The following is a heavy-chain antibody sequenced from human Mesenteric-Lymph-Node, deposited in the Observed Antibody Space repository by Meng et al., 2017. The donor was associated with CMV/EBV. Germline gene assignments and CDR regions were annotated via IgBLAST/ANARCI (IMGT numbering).Heavy chain of an antibody. D-gene: IGHD6-6*01. Sequence: AGSLRLSCAVSGFTFDIYWMHWVRQAPGKGLVWVSHINGDGRSTSYADSVKGRFTISRDNAKNTLYLQMNSLRAEDTAVYYCARVVAARRDDAFDIWGQGAMVTVSS. CDR3: ARVVAARRDDAFDI. V-gene: IGHV3-74*01. J-gene: IGHJ3*02. CDR1: GFTFDIYW. CDR2: INGDGRST.